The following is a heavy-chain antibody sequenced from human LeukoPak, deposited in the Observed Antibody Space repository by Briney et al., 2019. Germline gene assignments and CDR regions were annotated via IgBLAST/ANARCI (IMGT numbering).Heavy chain of an antibody. Sequence: SETLSLTCTVSGGSISSYYWSWIRQPPGKGLEWIGYIYYSGSTNYNPSLKSRVTISVDTSKNQFSLKLSSVTAADTAVYYCNLAARGFDYWGQGTLVTVSS. CDR2: IYYSGST. D-gene: IGHD2-15*01. CDR1: GGSISSYY. CDR3: NLAARGFDY. V-gene: IGHV4-59*01. J-gene: IGHJ4*02.